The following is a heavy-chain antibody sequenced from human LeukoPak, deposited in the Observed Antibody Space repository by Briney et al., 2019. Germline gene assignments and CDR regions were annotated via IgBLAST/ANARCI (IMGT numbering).Heavy chain of an antibody. D-gene: IGHD3-3*01. CDR3: ARDQRGGYYGTNGGFDY. V-gene: IGHV1-24*01. Sequence: ASVKVSCKVSGYTLTELTVHWVRQAPGKGLEWMGNFDPKDGETIYAQRFEGRVTMTEDTSTHTAYMELSSLRAEDTAVYYCARDQRGGYYGTNGGFDYWGQGTLVTVSS. CDR1: GYTLTELT. CDR2: FDPKDGET. J-gene: IGHJ4*02.